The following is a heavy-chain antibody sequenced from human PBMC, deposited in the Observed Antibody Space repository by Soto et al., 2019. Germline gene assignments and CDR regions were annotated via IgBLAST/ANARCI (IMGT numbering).Heavy chain of an antibody. CDR2: ISYDGSNK. Sequence: QVQLVESGGGVVQPGRSLRLSCAASGFTFSSYGMHWVRQAPGKGPEWVAVISYDGSNKYYADSVKGRFTISRDNSKNTLYLQMNSLRAEDTAVYYCAKNPGYSRKYYYYGMDVWGQGTTVTVSS. CDR3: AKNPGYSRKYYYYGMDV. D-gene: IGHD6-13*01. CDR1: GFTFSSYG. J-gene: IGHJ6*02. V-gene: IGHV3-30*18.